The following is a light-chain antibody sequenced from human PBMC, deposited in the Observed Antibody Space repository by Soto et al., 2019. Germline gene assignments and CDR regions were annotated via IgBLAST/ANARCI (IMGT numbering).Light chain of an antibody. J-gene: IGKJ4*01. Sequence: EIVLTQSPATLSLSPGERAILSCRASQSVTNFLAWYQQKLGQAPRLLIYDASKRATGIPGRFSGSGSGTDFTLTIANLEPEDFAVYYCQQRINWPLTFGGGTKVEIK. CDR3: QQRINWPLT. CDR1: QSVTNF. V-gene: IGKV3-11*01. CDR2: DAS.